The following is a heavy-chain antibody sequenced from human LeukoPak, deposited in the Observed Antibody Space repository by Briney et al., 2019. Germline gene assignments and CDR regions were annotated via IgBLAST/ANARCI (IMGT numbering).Heavy chain of an antibody. Sequence: GGSLRLSCAASRFSFSTSTMNWVRQAPGQGLEWISCIGKTSRDMYYADSLRCRFTISRGNAKNSLFLRMNSLRVEGTSVYYCVRGDNRDYWGQGTLVTVSS. CDR3: VRGDNRDY. D-gene: IGHD1-14*01. CDR2: IGKTSRDM. J-gene: IGHJ4*02. CDR1: RFSFSTST. V-gene: IGHV3-21*01.